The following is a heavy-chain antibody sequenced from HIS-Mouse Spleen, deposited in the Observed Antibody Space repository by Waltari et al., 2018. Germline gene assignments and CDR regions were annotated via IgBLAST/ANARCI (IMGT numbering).Heavy chain of an antibody. V-gene: IGHV1-2*02. D-gene: IGHD7-27*01. J-gene: IGHJ3*02. CDR3: ARTGALDAFDI. CDR1: GYTFTGYY. Sequence: QVQLVQSGAEVKKPGASVKVSCKASGYTFTGYYMHWVRQAPGQGLEWMGWINPNSGGTNYDQKFQGRVTMTRDTSISTAYMELSRLRSDDTAVYYCARTGALDAFDIWGQGTMVTVSS. CDR2: INPNSGGT.